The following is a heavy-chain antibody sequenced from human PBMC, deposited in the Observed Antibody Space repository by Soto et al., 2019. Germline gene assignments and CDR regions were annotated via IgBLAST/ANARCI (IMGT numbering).Heavy chain of an antibody. J-gene: IGHJ4*02. V-gene: IGHV1-18*01. CDR3: ARDCSGGSCYSDLGY. CDR1: GYTFNSHG. D-gene: IGHD2-15*01. CDR2: ISATNGNT. Sequence: GAAVKVSCKASGYTFNSHGIRRVGQVPGQGLEWMGRISATNGNTNYAQKLQGRVTMTTDTSTSTAYMELRSLRSDDTAVYYCARDCSGGSCYSDLGYWGQGTLVTVSS.